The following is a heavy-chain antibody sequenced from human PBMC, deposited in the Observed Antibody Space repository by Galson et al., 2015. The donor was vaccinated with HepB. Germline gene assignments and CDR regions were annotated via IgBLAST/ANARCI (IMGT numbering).Heavy chain of an antibody. CDR3: AKDFILIGFDI. J-gene: IGHJ3*02. Sequence: SLRLSCAASGFAFSRYSMHWVRQAPGKGLEWVALISHDGGNKYYAESFKVRVTISRDNVNNTVYLQMNILSAVDTAVYYCAKDFILIGFDIWGQGSLVIVSS. CDR2: ISHDGGNK. CDR1: GFAFSRYS. V-gene: IGHV3-30-3*01.